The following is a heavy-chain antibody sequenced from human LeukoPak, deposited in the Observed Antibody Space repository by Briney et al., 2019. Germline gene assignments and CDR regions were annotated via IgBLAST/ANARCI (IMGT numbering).Heavy chain of an antibody. CDR3: ARQDYASGSYYSVTFDY. V-gene: IGHV5-10-1*01. Sequence: GESLKISCKGSGYGFTNYWISWVRQMPGKGLEWMGRIDPSDSYTNYSPSFQGHVTISVDKSISTAYLQWSSLKASDTAMYYCARQDYASGSYYSVTFDYWGQGTLVTVSS. CDR1: GYGFTNYW. CDR2: IDPSDSYT. D-gene: IGHD3-10*01. J-gene: IGHJ4*02.